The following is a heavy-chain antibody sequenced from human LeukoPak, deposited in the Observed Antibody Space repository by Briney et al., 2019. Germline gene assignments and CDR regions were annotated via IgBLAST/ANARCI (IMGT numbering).Heavy chain of an antibody. V-gene: IGHV3-23*01. D-gene: IGHD6-19*01. Sequence: GGSLRLSCAASGFTFSTYVMIWVRQAPAKGLEWVSAISGSGGVSYYADSVKGRFTISRDNSKNTLYLQMNSLRAEDTAVYYCANSPWGIAVAGSADYWGQGTLVTVSS. CDR1: GFTFSTYV. CDR2: ISGSGGVS. CDR3: ANSPWGIAVAGSADY. J-gene: IGHJ4*02.